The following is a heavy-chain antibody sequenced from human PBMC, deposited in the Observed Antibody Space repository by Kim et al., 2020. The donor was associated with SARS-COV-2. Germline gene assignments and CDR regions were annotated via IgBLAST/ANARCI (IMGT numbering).Heavy chain of an antibody. CDR3: ARDHRPPDVLLWFGELLSPTFDY. CDR2: ISYDGSNK. Sequence: GGSLRLSCAASGFTFSSYAMHWVRQAPGKGLEWVAVISYDGSNKYYADSVKGRFTISRDNSKNTLYLQMNSLRAEDTAVYYCARDHRPPDVLLWFGELLSPTFDYWGQGTLVTVSS. V-gene: IGHV3-30*04. CDR1: GFTFSSYA. D-gene: IGHD3-10*01. J-gene: IGHJ4*02.